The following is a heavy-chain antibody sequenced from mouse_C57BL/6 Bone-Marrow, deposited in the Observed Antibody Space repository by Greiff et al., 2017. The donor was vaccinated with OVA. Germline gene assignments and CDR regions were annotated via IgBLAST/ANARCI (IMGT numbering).Heavy chain of an antibody. CDR1: GYTFTSYW. V-gene: IGHV1-74*01. D-gene: IGHD2-12*01. CDR2: IHPSDSDT. CDR3: ARHSNDVDAMDY. J-gene: IGHJ4*01. Sequence: QVQLQQPGAELVKPGASVTVSCKASGYTFTSYWMHWVKQRPGQGLEWIGRIHPSDSDTNYNQKFKGKATLTVDKSSSTAYMQLSSLTSEDSAVYYCARHSNDVDAMDYWGQGTSVTVSS.